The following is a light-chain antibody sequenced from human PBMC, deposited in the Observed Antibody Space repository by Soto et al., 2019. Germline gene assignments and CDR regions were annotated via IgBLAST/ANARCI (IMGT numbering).Light chain of an antibody. CDR2: GNS. CDR3: QSYDSSLSGL. V-gene: IGLV1-40*01. CDR1: SSNIGAGYD. Sequence: QSVLTQPPSVSGAPGQRVTISGTGSSSNIGAGYDVHWYQQLPGTAPKLLIYGNSNRPSGVPDRFSGSKSGTSASLAITGLQAEDEADYYCQSYDSSLSGLFGTGTKV. J-gene: IGLJ1*01.